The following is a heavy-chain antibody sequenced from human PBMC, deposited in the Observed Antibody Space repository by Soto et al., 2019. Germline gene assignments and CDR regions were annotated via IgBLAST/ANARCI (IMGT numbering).Heavy chain of an antibody. CDR1: GYSISSGYY. Sequence: LSLTCAVSGYSISSGYYWGWIRQPPGKGLEWIGSIYHSGSTYYNPSLKSRVTISVDTSKNQFSLKLSSVTAADTAVYYCARVDFWSGFYGMDVWGQGTTVTVSS. J-gene: IGHJ6*02. CDR2: IYHSGST. V-gene: IGHV4-38-2*01. CDR3: ARVDFWSGFYGMDV. D-gene: IGHD3-3*01.